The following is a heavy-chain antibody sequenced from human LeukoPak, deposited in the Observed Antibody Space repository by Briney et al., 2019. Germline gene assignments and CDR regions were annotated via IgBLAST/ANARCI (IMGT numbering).Heavy chain of an antibody. CDR1: GGTFSSYA. D-gene: IGHD6-13*01. CDR2: IIPIFGTA. Sequence: SVKVSCKASGGTFSSYAISWVRQAPGQGLEWMGGIIPIFGTANYAQKFQGRVTITTDESTSTAYMELSSLRSEDTAVYYCARVIAAAGTGFYFDYWGQGTLVTVSS. V-gene: IGHV1-69*05. J-gene: IGHJ4*02. CDR3: ARVIAAAGTGFYFDY.